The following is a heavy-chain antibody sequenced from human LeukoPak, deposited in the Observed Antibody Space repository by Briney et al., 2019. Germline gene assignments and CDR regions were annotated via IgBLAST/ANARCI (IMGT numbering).Heavy chain of an antibody. D-gene: IGHD3-10*01. J-gene: IGHJ4*02. CDR1: GFTFSDYY. Sequence: GSLRLSCAASGFTFSDYYMSWIRQAPGKGLEWIGEINHSGSTNYNPSLKRRVTISVHTSKNQFSLKLSSVTAADTAVYYCARHTLYGSGSYYVYYFDYWGQGTLVTVSS. CDR2: INHSGST. CDR3: ARHTLYGSGSYYVYYFDY. V-gene: IGHV4-34*01.